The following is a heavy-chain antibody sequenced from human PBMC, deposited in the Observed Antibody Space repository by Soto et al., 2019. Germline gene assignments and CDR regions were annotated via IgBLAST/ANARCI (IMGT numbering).Heavy chain of an antibody. CDR3: AGDAGYYYCSGRDNRFGP. CDR2: ISAYNGNT. D-gene: IGHD3-10*01. CDR1: GYTFTSYG. Sequence: QVQLVQSGAEVKKPGASVKVSCKASGYTFTSYGISWVRQAPGQGLEWMGWISAYNGNTNYAQKLQGRVTMTTDTSPSTAYRELRRLRSDDPAVYYCAGDAGYYYCSGRDNRFGPWGQGTLVTVSS. V-gene: IGHV1-18*01. J-gene: IGHJ5*02.